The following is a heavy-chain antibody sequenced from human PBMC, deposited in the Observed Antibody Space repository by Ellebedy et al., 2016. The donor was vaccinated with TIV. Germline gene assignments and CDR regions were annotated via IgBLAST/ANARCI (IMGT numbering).Heavy chain of an antibody. CDR3: ARDPYSSGWSAIGYLXL. D-gene: IGHD6-19*01. CDR2: TSFDGKNK. V-gene: IGHV3-30*04. J-gene: IGHJ4*02. CDR1: GFVXSSYT. Sequence: PGGSLRLSCAASGFVXSSYTXWWVPQTPGKGLEWVAVTSFDGKNKHYADPVKGRFTISRDNSQNTLYLHMHSLRDEDTAVYYCARDPYSSGWSAIGYLXLWGQGALVTVSS.